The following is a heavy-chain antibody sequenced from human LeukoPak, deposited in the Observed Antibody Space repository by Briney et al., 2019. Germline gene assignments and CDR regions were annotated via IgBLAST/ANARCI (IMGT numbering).Heavy chain of an antibody. V-gene: IGHV3-21*01. Sequence: PGGSLRLSCAASGFTFSSYSMNWVRQAPGKGLEWVSSISSSSSYIYYADSVKGRFTISRDNAKNSLYLQMNSLRAEDTAVYYCARDPGIAAAGTSFDYWGQGTLVTVSS. J-gene: IGHJ4*02. CDR3: ARDPGIAAAGTSFDY. CDR1: GFTFSSYS. D-gene: IGHD6-13*01. CDR2: ISSSSSYI.